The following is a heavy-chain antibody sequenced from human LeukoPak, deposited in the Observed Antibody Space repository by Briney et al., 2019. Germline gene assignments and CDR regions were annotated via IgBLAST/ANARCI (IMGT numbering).Heavy chain of an antibody. D-gene: IGHD3-3*01. CDR2: INPNSGGT. V-gene: IGHV1-2*02. CDR3: ARAYYDFWSGPYYYYYYMDV. CDR1: GYTFTGYY. J-gene: IGHJ6*03. Sequence: ASVKVSCKASGYTFTGYYMHWVRQAPGQGLEWMGWINPNSGGTNYAQKFQGRVTMIRDTSISTAYMELSRLRSDDTAVYYCARAYYDFWSGPYYYYYYMDVWGKGTTVTVSS.